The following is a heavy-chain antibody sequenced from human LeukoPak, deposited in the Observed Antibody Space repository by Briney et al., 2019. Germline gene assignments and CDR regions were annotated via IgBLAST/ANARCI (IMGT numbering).Heavy chain of an antibody. CDR2: INPNNGDT. J-gene: IGHJ5*02. D-gene: IGHD6-19*01. CDR1: AYTFTGYF. CDR3: TRASSGWFWFDP. Sequence: ASVKVSCKASAYTFTGYFMHWVRQAPGRGLEWMGWINPNNGDTKYAQKFQGGVTMTRDTSISTVYMELSRLRSDDTAVYYCTRASSGWFWFDPWGQGTLVTVSS. V-gene: IGHV1-2*02.